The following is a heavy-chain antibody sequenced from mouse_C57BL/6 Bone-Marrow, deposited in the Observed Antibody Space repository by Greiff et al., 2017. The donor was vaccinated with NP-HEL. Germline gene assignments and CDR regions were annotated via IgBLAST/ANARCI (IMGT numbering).Heavy chain of an antibody. CDR3: ARGGCNYFFMDY. CDR1: GYTFTSYW. J-gene: IGHJ4*01. V-gene: IGHV1-64*01. CDR2: IHPNSGST. Sequence: VQLQQPGAELVKPGASVKLSCKASGYTFTSYWMHWVKQRPGQGLEWIGMIHPNSGSTNYNEKFKSKATLTVDKSSSTAYMQLSSLTSEDSAVYYCARGGCNYFFMDYWGQGTSVTVSS. D-gene: IGHD2-1*01.